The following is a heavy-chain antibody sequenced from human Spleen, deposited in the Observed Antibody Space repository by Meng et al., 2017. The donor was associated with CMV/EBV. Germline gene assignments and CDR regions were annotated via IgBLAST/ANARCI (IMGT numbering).Heavy chain of an antibody. Sequence: FTFSSYSMNWVRQAPGKGLEWVSSISSSSSYIYYADSVKGRFTISRDNAKNSLYLQMNSLRAEDTAVYYCARTSYDSSGYYYPFDYWGQGTLVTVSS. V-gene: IGHV3-21*01. CDR1: FTFSSYS. CDR3: ARTSYDSSGYYYPFDY. CDR2: ISSSSSYI. J-gene: IGHJ4*02. D-gene: IGHD3-22*01.